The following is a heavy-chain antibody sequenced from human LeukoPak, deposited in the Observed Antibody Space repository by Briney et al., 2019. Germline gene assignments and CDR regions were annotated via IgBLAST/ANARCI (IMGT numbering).Heavy chain of an antibody. D-gene: IGHD2-2*01. CDR3: ARDTYQPGRIDS. CDR2: INDVSADI. CDR1: EFTFSLYT. J-gene: IGHJ4*02. Sequence: RGSLRLSCAASEFTFSLYTMNWVRQAPGKGLEWVSYINDVSADIHYADSVKGRFTISRDNARNTLYLQMNSLRAEDTAVYYCARDTYQPGRIDSWGQGTLVIVSS. V-gene: IGHV3-21*05.